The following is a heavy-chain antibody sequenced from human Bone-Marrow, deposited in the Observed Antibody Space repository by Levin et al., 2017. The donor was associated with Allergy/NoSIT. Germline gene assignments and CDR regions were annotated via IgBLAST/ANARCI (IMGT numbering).Heavy chain of an antibody. CDR3: TTGGHSYGKFHY. D-gene: IGHD5-18*01. Sequence: GGSLRLSCAASGFTFDNAWMSWVRQAPGKGLEWVGRIKSKTEGGTTDYAAPVKGRFTISKDDSKNTLYLQMNSLRAEDTAVYYCTTGGHSYGKFHYWGQGTLVTVSS. CDR1: GFTFDNAW. CDR2: IKSKTEGGTT. V-gene: IGHV3-15*01. J-gene: IGHJ4*02.